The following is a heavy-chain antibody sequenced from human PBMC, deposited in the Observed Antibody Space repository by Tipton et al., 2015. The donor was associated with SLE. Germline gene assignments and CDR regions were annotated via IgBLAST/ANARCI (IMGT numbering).Heavy chain of an antibody. CDR3: ARERATVGVDY. Sequence: TLSLTCTVSGGSISSGSYYWSWIRQPAGKGLEWIGHIYATGITNYNPSLKSRVTISVDTSKNQFSLKLSSVTAADTAVYYCARERATVGVDYWGQGTLVTVSS. CDR2: IYATGIT. CDR1: GGSISSGSYY. V-gene: IGHV4-61*09. J-gene: IGHJ4*02. D-gene: IGHD4-11*01.